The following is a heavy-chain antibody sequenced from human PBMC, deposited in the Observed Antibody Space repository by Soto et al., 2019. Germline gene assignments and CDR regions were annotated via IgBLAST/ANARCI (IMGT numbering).Heavy chain of an antibody. CDR3: ARSYCSSTSCYRSYFDY. J-gene: IGHJ4*02. CDR2: INPNSGGT. CDR1: GYTFTGYY. D-gene: IGHD2-2*02. Sequence: GASVKVSCKASGYTFTGYYMHWVRQAPGQGLEWMGWINPNSGGTNYAQKFQGRVTVTRDTSISTAYMELSRLRSDDTAVYYCARSYCSSTSCYRSYFDYWGQGTLVTVSS. V-gene: IGHV1-2*02.